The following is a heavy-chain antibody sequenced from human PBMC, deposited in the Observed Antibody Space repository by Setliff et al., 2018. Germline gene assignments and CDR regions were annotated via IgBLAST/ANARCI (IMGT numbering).Heavy chain of an antibody. V-gene: IGHV3-21*01. J-gene: IGHJ3*02. D-gene: IGHD6-13*01. CDR3: ASAGHSGSWFPFDAFHI. CDR2: ISRSSTYI. Sequence: PGESLKISCAASGFTFSTHSMNWVRQAPGKGLEWVSSISRSSTYIYYADSMKGRFTISRDNAKNSLYLQMNSLRAEDTAVYYCASAGHSGSWFPFDAFHIWGQGTMVTVS. CDR1: GFTFSTHS.